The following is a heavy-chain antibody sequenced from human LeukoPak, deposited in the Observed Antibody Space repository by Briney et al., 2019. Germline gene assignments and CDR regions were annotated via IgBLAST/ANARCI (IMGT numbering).Heavy chain of an antibody. D-gene: IGHD5-18*01. J-gene: IGHJ4*02. Sequence: ASVKVSCKASGYTFTSYYMHWVRQAPGQGLEWMGIINPSGGSTSYAQKFQGRVTMTRDTSTSTVYMELSSLRSEDTAVYYCAKEGDTAMDTLFFDYWGQGTLVTVSS. CDR2: INPSGGST. V-gene: IGHV1-46*01. CDR3: AKEGDTAMDTLFFDY. CDR1: GYTFTSYY.